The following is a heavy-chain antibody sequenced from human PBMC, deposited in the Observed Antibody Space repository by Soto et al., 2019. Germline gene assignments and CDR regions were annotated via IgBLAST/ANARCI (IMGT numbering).Heavy chain of an antibody. CDR3: AREGYSSSSGSRGNWFEP. D-gene: IGHD6-6*01. CDR1: GYTFSSYD. CDR2: MSPNSANT. V-gene: IGHV1-8*01. J-gene: IGHJ5*02. Sequence: ASVKVSCKASGYTFSSYDINWVRQATGQGLEWMGWMSPNSANTGYAQKFQGRVTMTRNTSISTAYMELSSLRSEDTAVYYCAREGYSSSSGSRGNWFEPWGQGTMVTVSS.